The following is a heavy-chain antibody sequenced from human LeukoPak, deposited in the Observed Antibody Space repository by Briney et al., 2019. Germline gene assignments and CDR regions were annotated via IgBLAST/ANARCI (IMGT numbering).Heavy chain of an antibody. CDR1: GYTFTSYD. D-gene: IGHD6-19*01. J-gene: IGHJ5*02. V-gene: IGHV1-8*01. CDR3: ARDSSGWYRTGDWFDP. Sequence: ASVKVSCKASGYTFTSYDINWVRQATGQGLEWMGWMNPNSGNTGYAQKFQGRVTMTRNTSISTAYMELCSLRSEDTAVYYCARDSSGWYRTGDWFDPWGQGTLVTVSS. CDR2: MNPNSGNT.